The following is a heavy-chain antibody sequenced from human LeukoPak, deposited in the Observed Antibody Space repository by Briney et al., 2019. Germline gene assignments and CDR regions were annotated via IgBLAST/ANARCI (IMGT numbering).Heavy chain of an antibody. CDR1: GGTFSSYA. CDR2: INPNSGGT. J-gene: IGHJ5*02. Sequence: ASVKVSCRASGGTFSSYAISWVRQAPGQGLEWMEWINPNSGGTNYAQKFQGRVTMTRDTSISTGYMELSRLKSDGTAVYYCAREGRTRWFDPWGQGTLVTVSS. D-gene: IGHD3-10*01. V-gene: IGHV1-2*02. CDR3: AREGRTRWFDP.